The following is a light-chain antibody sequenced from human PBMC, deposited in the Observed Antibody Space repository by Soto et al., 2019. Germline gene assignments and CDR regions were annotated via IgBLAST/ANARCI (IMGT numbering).Light chain of an antibody. CDR1: SSDVGGYNY. CDR3: SSYTSSSSSCV. Sequence: QSVLTQPASVSGSPGQSITISCTGTSSDVGGYNYVSWYQQHPGKAPKLMIYDVSNRPSGVSNRFSGSKSGNTASLTISGLQAEDEAGYYCSSYTSSSSSCVFGTGTKVTVL. J-gene: IGLJ1*01. CDR2: DVS. V-gene: IGLV2-14*01.